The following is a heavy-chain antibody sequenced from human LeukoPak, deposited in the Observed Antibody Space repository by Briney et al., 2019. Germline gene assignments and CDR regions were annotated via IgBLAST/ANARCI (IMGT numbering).Heavy chain of an antibody. Sequence: GASVKVSGKASGYTFVGYYLHWVRQAPGQGLEWMAWIDPYTGNTHYAQKFQGRITVTRDTSVSTTYMELSWLTSDDTARYYCAREYSASEHWGQGTLVTVSS. CDR2: IDPYTGNT. J-gene: IGHJ4*02. CDR1: GYTFVGYY. CDR3: AREYSASEH. D-gene: IGHD5-12*01. V-gene: IGHV1-2*02.